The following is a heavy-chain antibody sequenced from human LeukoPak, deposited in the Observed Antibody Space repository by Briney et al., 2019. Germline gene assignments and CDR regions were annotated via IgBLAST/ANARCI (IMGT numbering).Heavy chain of an antibody. Sequence: GGSLRLSCAASGFTFSNYAMHWVRQAPGKGLEWVSSISSSGTYLYYADSVKGRFTISRDNAKDSLYLQMNSLRVEDTAVYFCARGLFGVINPTDYWGQETLVTVSS. CDR3: ARGLFGVINPTDY. J-gene: IGHJ4*02. CDR1: GFTFSNYA. D-gene: IGHD3-3*01. CDR2: ISSSGTYL. V-gene: IGHV3-21*01.